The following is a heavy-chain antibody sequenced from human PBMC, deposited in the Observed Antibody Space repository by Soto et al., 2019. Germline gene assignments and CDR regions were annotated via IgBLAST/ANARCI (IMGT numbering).Heavy chain of an antibody. Sequence: EVQLLESGGGLVQPGGSLRLSCAASGFTFSSYAMSWVRQAPGKGLEWVSAISGSGGSTYYADSVKGRFTISRDNSKNTLYLQMNRLRAEDTAVYYCAKDRQLRFGESNYFDYWGQGTLVTVAS. V-gene: IGHV3-23*01. D-gene: IGHD3-10*01. CDR3: AKDRQLRFGESNYFDY. CDR1: GFTFSSYA. J-gene: IGHJ4*02. CDR2: ISGSGGST.